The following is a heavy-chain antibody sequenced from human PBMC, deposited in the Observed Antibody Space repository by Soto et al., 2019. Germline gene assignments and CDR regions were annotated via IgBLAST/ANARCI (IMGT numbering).Heavy chain of an antibody. V-gene: IGHV1-3*01. Sequence: QVQLVQSGAEMKKPGASVRVSCKASGYIVSSYPLQWVRQAPGPGLEWMGWINPGNGNTKYSQKFQGRISLCRDTSAGTVYIELSSPTSKDTPLYNCARVENNFAGSGDHWFDPWGQGTLVTVAA. CDR3: ARVENNFAGSGDHWFDP. J-gene: IGHJ5*02. D-gene: IGHD3-10*01. CDR2: INPGNGNT. CDR1: GYIVSSYP.